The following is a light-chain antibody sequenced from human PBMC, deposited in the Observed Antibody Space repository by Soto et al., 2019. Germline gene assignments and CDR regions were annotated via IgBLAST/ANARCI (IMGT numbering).Light chain of an antibody. CDR1: QSVSSSS. V-gene: IGKV3-20*01. CDR2: GAS. Sequence: EIVLTQSPGTLSLSPGERATLSCRASQSVSSSSLAWYQQKPGQAPRLLIHGASNRATGIPDRFSGSGSGTDFTLTISRLEPEDFAVYYCQQYGSSLLEFTFGPGTKVDIK. J-gene: IGKJ3*01. CDR3: QQYGSSLLEFT.